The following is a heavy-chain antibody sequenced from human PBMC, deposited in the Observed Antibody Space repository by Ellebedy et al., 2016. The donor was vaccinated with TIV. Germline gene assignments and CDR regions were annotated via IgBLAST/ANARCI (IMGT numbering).Heavy chain of an antibody. V-gene: IGHV1-2*04. Sequence: ASVKVSXXASGYTFTSYDINWVRQATGQGLEWMGWINPNSGGTNYAQKFQGWVTMTRDTSISTAYMELSRLRSDDTAVYYCARNEWQQLVQFDPWGQGTLVTVSS. CDR3: ARNEWQQLVQFDP. J-gene: IGHJ5*02. CDR1: GYTFTSYD. CDR2: INPNSGGT. D-gene: IGHD6-13*01.